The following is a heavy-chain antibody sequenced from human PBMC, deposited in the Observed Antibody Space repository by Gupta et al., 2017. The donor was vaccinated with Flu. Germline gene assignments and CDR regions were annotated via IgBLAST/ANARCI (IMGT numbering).Heavy chain of an antibody. CDR2: MNPNSGNT. V-gene: IGHV1-8*01. J-gene: IGHJ6*02. Sequence: QGLEWMGWMNPNSGNTGYAQKFQGRVTMTRNTSISTAYMELSSLRSEDTAVYYCARVTTVTSPFHYYYGMDVWGQGTTVTVSS. D-gene: IGHD4-17*01. CDR3: ARVTTVTSPFHYYYGMDV.